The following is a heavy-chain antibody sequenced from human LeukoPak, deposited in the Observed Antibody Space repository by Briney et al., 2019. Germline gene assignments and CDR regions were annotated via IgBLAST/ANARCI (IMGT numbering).Heavy chain of an antibody. Sequence: GASVEVSCKASGYTFTSYGISWVRQAPGQGLEWMGWISAYNGNTNYAQKLQGRVTMTTDTSTSTAYMELRSLRSDDTAVYYCARAGAALPTEQWLVRRWFDPWGQGTLVTVSS. CDR3: ARAGAALPTEQWLVRRWFDP. CDR2: ISAYNGNT. V-gene: IGHV1-18*01. J-gene: IGHJ5*02. CDR1: GYTFTSYG. D-gene: IGHD6-19*01.